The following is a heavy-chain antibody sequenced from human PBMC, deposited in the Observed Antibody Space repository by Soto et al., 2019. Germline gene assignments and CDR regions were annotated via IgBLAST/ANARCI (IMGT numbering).Heavy chain of an antibody. Sequence: QVQLVESGGGVVQPGGSLRLSCAASGFTFGRHGMHWVRQAPGKGLGWVAVMGGDGRRASYADSGKGRFTISRDNGQNTLYLQMNSLRAEETAVYYCARDDDYGDNGLDYWGQGTLVTVSS. CDR1: GFTFGRHG. CDR3: ARDDDYGDNGLDY. D-gene: IGHD4-17*01. V-gene: IGHV3-33*01. CDR2: MGGDGRRA. J-gene: IGHJ4*02.